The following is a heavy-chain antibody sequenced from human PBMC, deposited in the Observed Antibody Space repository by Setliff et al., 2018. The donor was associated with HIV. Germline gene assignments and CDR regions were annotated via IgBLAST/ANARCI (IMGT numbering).Heavy chain of an antibody. CDR2: IFYSGIT. CDR1: GGSFTSSSYY. CDR3: ERSKTFYDFWGGYYTHGAFKI. J-gene: IGHJ3*02. Sequence: SETLSLTCTVSGGSFTSSSYYWGWIRQPPGKGLEWIGSIFYSGITYYNPSLKSRVTISVDTSKNQFSLNLTSVTAADTAVYYCERSKTFYDFWGGYYTHGAFKIWGLGTMVTVSS. D-gene: IGHD3-3*01. V-gene: IGHV4-39*01.